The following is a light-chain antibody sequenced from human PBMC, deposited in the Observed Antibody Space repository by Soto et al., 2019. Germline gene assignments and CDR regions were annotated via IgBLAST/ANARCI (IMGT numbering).Light chain of an antibody. Sequence: DIQMTQSPSSLSASVGDRVTLTCRASQSISSYLNWYQQKPGKGPKLLIYVASSLQSGVPSRFSGSGSGTDFTLTISSLQPEDFATYYCQQSYSAPYTFGQGTKLEIK. J-gene: IGKJ2*01. CDR2: VAS. V-gene: IGKV1-39*01. CDR1: QSISSY. CDR3: QQSYSAPYT.